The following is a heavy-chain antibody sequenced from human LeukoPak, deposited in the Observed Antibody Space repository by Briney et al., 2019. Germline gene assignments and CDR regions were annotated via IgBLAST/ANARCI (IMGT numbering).Heavy chain of an antibody. D-gene: IGHD3-9*01. Sequence: PGGSLRLSCAASGFTFSSYSMNWVRQAPGKGLEWVSSISNSSSYIYYADSVKGRFTISRDNAKNSLYLQMNSLRAEDTAVYYCARDCRRYFDWPPCDAFDIWGQGTMVTVSS. CDR1: GFTFSSYS. J-gene: IGHJ3*02. CDR2: ISNSSSYI. V-gene: IGHV3-21*01. CDR3: ARDCRRYFDWPPCDAFDI.